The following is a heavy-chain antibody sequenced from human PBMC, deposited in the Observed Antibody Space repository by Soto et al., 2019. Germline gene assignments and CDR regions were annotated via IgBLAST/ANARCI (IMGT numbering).Heavy chain of an antibody. CDR3: AKIRITMVRGVNPYYFDY. V-gene: IGHV3-23*01. J-gene: IGHJ4*02. CDR2: ISGSGGST. Sequence: GGSLRLSCAASGFTFSSYAMSWVRQAPGKGLEWVSAISGSGGSTYYADSVKGRFTISRDNSKNTLYLQMNSLRAEDTAVYYCAKIRITMVRGVNPYYFDYWGQGTLVTVSS. D-gene: IGHD3-10*01. CDR1: GFTFSSYA.